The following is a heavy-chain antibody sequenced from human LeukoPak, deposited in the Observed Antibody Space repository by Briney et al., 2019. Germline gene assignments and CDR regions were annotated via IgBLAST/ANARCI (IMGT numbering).Heavy chain of an antibody. CDR1: GGSISSYY. D-gene: IGHD6-19*01. CDR3: ARLIAVAGYYYYGMDV. V-gene: IGHV4-59*08. Sequence: PSETLSLTCTVSGGSISSYYWSWIRQPPGKGLEWIGYIYYSGSTNYNPSLKSRVPISVDTSKNQFSLKLSSVTAADTAVYYCARLIAVAGYYYYGMDVWGQGTTVTVSS. CDR2: IYYSGST. J-gene: IGHJ6*02.